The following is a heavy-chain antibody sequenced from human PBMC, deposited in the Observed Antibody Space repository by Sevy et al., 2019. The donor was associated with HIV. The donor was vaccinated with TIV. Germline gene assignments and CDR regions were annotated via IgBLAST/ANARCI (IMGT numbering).Heavy chain of an antibody. CDR2: MKQDGSEK. D-gene: IGHD5-18*01. CDR1: GFTFSSYW. J-gene: IGHJ4*02. Sequence: GGSLRLSCAASGFTFSSYWMSWVRQAPGKELEWVATMKQDGSEKYYVDSVKGRFTISRDNAKHSLYLQMNSLRAEDTAVYYCVREGMGGFSYSLDCWGQGTLVTVSS. V-gene: IGHV3-7*01. CDR3: VREGMGGFSYSLDC.